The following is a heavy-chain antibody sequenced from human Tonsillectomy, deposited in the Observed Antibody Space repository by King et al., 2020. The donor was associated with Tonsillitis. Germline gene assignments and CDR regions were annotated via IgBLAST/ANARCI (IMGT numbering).Heavy chain of an antibody. V-gene: IGHV4-31*01. CDR3: AGRGATFDY. Sequence: QVQLQESGPGLVKPSQTLTLTCSVSGGSISSGGHYWNWIRQHPGKGLEWIGYISYNGNTHYNPSLKSQISMSVDASKTQFSLRLTSVTAADTAVYYCAGRGATFDYWGQGTLVTVSS. J-gene: IGHJ4*02. CDR2: ISYNGNT. CDR1: GGSISSGGHY. D-gene: IGHD1-26*01.